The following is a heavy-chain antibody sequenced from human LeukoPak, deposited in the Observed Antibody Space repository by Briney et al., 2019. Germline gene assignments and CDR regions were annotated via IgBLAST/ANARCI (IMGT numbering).Heavy chain of an antibody. D-gene: IGHD2-21*02. CDR2: INHSGST. CDR3: ARGSLAYCGGDCYSAWFDP. J-gene: IGHJ5*02. V-gene: IGHV4-34*01. Sequence: PSETLSLTCAVYGGSFSGYYWSWIRQPPGKGLEWIGEINHSGSTNYNPSLKSRVTISIDTSKNQFSLKLSSVTAADTAVYYCARGSLAYCGGDCYSAWFDPWGQGTLVTVSS. CDR1: GGSFSGYY.